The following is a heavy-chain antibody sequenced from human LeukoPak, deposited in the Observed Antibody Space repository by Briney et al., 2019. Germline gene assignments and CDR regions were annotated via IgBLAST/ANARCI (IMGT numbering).Heavy chain of an antibody. D-gene: IGHD6-6*01. Sequence: GGSLRLSCAASGFTFDDYGMSWVRQAPGKGLEWVSGINWNGGSTGYAGSVKGRFTISRDNAKNSLYLQMNSPRAEDTALYYCARDREYSSSILAYYYYYYMDVWGKGTTVTVSS. CDR2: INWNGGST. CDR1: GFTFDDYG. V-gene: IGHV3-20*04. J-gene: IGHJ6*03. CDR3: ARDREYSSSILAYYYYYYMDV.